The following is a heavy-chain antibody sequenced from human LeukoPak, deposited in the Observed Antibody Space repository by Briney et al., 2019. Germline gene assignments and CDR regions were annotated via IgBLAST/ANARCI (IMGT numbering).Heavy chain of an antibody. CDR3: AKDRSITMVRGVIIVPYHYGMDV. CDR1: GFTFSSYA. D-gene: IGHD3-10*01. V-gene: IGHV3-23*01. J-gene: IGHJ6*04. Sequence: GGSLRLSCAASGFTFSSYAMSWVRHAPGKGLEWVSAISGSGGSTYYADSVKGRFTISRDNSKNTLYLQMNSLRAEDTAVYYCAKDRSITMVRGVIIVPYHYGMDVWGKGTTVTVSS. CDR2: ISGSGGST.